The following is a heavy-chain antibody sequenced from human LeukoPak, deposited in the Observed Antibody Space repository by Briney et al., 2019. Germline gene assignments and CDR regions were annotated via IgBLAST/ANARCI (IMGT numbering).Heavy chain of an antibody. Sequence: GGSLRLSCAASGFTVSSNYMSWVRQAPGKGLEWVSVIYSGGSTYYADSVKGRFTISRDNSKNTLYLQMNSLRAEDTAVCYCARDGTVTTDAFDIWGQGTMVTVSS. D-gene: IGHD4-17*01. CDR1: GFTVSSNY. CDR3: ARDGTVTTDAFDI. J-gene: IGHJ3*02. CDR2: IYSGGST. V-gene: IGHV3-53*01.